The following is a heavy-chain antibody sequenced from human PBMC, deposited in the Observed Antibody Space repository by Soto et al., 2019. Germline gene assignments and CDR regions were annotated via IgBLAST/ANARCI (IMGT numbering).Heavy chain of an antibody. D-gene: IGHD3-3*02. CDR1: GFIFSSYE. CDR3: ARSPFLECN. Sequence: HPGGSLRLSCAVSGFIFSSYEMNWVRQAPGKGLEWISYISSSGGTKYYADSVKGRFTISRDNAKNSLYLQMNSLRAEDTAAYYCARSPFLECNWAQGTLVTVSS. J-gene: IGHJ4*02. V-gene: IGHV3-48*03. CDR2: ISSSGGTK.